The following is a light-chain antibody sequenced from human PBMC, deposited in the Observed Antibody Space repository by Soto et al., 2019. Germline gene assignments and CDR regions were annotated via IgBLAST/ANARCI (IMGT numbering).Light chain of an antibody. CDR2: DVT. J-gene: IGLJ1*01. CDR3: CSYAGSYTYV. CDR1: NSDVGTFYF. Sequence: QSVLTQPRSVSGSPGQPVTISCTGTNSDVGTFYFVSWYQQYPDKGPKLIIYDVTERPSGVPDRFSGSKSGNTASLTISGLQAEDEADYYCCSYAGSYTYVFGSGTTVTVL. V-gene: IGLV2-11*01.